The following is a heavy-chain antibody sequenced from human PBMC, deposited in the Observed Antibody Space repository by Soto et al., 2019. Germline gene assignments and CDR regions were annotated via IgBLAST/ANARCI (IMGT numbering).Heavy chain of an antibody. V-gene: IGHV3-15*07. CDR1: GFTFTNAW. D-gene: IGHD2-8*01. Sequence: GGSLRLSCAASGFTFTNAWTNWVRQAPGKGLEWVGHIKTKNEGGATDYAAPVKGRFTISRDDSKNTVYLQLNSLKSEDTGVYYCTTEIMPYFKLDYWGQGA. CDR3: TTEIMPYFKLDY. CDR2: IKTKNEGGAT. J-gene: IGHJ4*02.